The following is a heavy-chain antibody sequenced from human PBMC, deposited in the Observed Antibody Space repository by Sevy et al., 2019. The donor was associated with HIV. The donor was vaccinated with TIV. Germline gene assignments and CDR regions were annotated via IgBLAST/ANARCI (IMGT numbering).Heavy chain of an antibody. J-gene: IGHJ3*02. V-gene: IGHV3-72*01. CDR1: GFTFSDNN. D-gene: IGHD2-15*01. CDR2: SRNKAISYRT. Sequence: GGSLRLSCVASGFTFSDNNMDWVRQAPGKGLEWVGRSRNKAISYRTEYAASVKGRFTISRDDSTKSLYLQMNSLKTEDTAVYYCVRGGYCSGGSCYSVAFDIWGQGTMVTVSS. CDR3: VRGGYCSGGSCYSVAFDI.